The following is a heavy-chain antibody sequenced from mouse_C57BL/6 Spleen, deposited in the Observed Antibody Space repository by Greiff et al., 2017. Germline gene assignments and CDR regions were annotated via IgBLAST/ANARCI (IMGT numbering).Heavy chain of an antibody. Sequence: VQLQQSGPELVKPGASVKISCKASGYSFTGYYMNWVKQSPEKSLEWIGEIKPSTGGTTYNQKFKAKATLTVDKSSSTAYMQLKSLTSEDSAVYYCARGRDNYYGSRGYFDYWGQGTTLTVSS. V-gene: IGHV1-42*01. CDR2: IKPSTGGT. J-gene: IGHJ2*01. CDR1: GYSFTGYY. CDR3: ARGRDNYYGSRGYFDY. D-gene: IGHD1-1*01.